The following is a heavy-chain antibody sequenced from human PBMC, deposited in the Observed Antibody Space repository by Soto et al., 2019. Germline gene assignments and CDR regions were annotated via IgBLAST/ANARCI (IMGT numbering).Heavy chain of an antibody. CDR1: GYSFTSYW. J-gene: IGHJ6*02. CDR3: ARLPPYCYYGMDV. D-gene: IGHD2-2*01. V-gene: IGHV5-51*01. CDR2: IYPGDSDT. Sequence: GESLKISCKCSGYSFTSYWIGWVRQMPWKGLEWMGIIYPGDSDTRYSPSFQGQVTISADKSISTAYLQWSSLKASDTAMYYCARLPPYCYYGMDVWGQGTTVTVSS.